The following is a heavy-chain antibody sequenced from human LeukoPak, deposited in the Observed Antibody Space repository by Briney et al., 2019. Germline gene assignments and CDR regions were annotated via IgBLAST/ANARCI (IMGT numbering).Heavy chain of an antibody. D-gene: IGHD3-9*01. V-gene: IGHV1-2*02. CDR3: ARDGPLRYFDWLTTYNWFDP. CDR2: INPNSGGT. CDR1: GYTFTGYY. Sequence: ASVKASCKASGYTFTGYYMHWVRQAPGQGLEWMGWINPNSGGTNYAQKFQGRVTMTRDTSISTAYMELSRLRSDDTAVYYCARDGPLRYFDWLTTYNWFDPWGQGTLVTVSS. J-gene: IGHJ5*02.